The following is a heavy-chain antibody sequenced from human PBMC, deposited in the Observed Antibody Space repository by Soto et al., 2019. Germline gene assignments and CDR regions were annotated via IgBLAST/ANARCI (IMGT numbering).Heavy chain of an antibody. D-gene: IGHD6-6*01. J-gene: IGHJ5*02. Sequence: QVQLVQSGAEVKKPGSSVKVSCKASGGTFSSYAISWVRQAPGQGLEWMGGIIPIFGTANYAQKFQGRVTITADESTSRAYVELSSLRSEDTAVYYCARLEYSSSSDWFDPWGQGTLVTVSS. V-gene: IGHV1-69*12. CDR1: GGTFSSYA. CDR2: IIPIFGTA. CDR3: ARLEYSSSSDWFDP.